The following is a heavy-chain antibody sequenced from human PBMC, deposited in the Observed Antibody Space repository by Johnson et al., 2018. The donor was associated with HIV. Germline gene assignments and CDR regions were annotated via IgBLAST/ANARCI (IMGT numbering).Heavy chain of an antibody. V-gene: IGHV3-30*02. CDR3: AKDLGQRVGAPAYYALDI. CDR1: GFTFSNYG. CDR2: IRYDGSNK. J-gene: IGHJ3*02. D-gene: IGHD1-26*01. Sequence: QVQLVESGGGVVQPGGSVRLSCVASGFTFSNYGMHWVRQAPGKGLEWVAFIRYDGSNKYYADSVKGRFTISRDNSKNTLYMQMNSLRTEDTAVYYCAKDLGQRVGAPAYYALDIWGQGTMVTVSS.